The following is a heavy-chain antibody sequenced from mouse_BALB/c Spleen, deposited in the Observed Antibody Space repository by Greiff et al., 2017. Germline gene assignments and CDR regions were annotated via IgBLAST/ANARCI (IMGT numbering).Heavy chain of an antibody. CDR2: ISSGGSYT. CDR3: ARRKVYDDYSGYAMDY. J-gene: IGHJ4*01. CDR1: GFTFSSYG. D-gene: IGHD2-3*01. V-gene: IGHV5-6*01. Sequence: EVQRVESGGDLVKPGGSLKLSCAASGFTFSSYGMSWVRQTPDKRLEWVATISSGGSYTYYPDSVKGRFTISRDNAKNTLYLQMRSLKSEDTAMYYSARRKVYDDYSGYAMDYWGQGTSVTVSS.